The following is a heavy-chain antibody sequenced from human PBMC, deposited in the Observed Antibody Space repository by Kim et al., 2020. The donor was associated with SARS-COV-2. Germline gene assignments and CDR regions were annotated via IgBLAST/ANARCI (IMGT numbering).Heavy chain of an antibody. D-gene: IGHD6-13*01. CDR3: ARDLPQSPIATDNGMDV. CDR2: ISYDGSNK. J-gene: IGHJ6*02. Sequence: GGSLRLSCAASGFTFSSYGMHWVRQAPGKGLEWVAVISYDGSNKYYADSVKGRFTISRDNSKNTLYLQMNSLRAEDTAVYYCARDLPQSPIATDNGMDVWGQGTTVTVSS. V-gene: IGHV3-33*05. CDR1: GFTFSSYG.